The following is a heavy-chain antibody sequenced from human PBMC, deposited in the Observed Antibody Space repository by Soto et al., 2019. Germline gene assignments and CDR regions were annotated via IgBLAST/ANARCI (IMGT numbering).Heavy chain of an antibody. CDR1: GFTFSSYG. CDR2: IWYDGSNK. J-gene: IGHJ4*02. CDR3: ARDNLPAGWTGGGTTYFDY. V-gene: IGHV3-33*01. Sequence: QVQLVESGGGVVQPGRSLRLSCAASGFTFSSYGMHWVRQAPGKGLEWVAVIWYDGSNKYYADSVKGRFTISRDNSKNTLYLQMNSLRAEDTAVYYCARDNLPAGWTGGGTTYFDYWGQGTLVTVSS. D-gene: IGHD6-19*01.